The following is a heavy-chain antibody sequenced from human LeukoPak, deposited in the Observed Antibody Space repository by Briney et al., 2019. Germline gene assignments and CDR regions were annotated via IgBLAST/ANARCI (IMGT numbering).Heavy chain of an antibody. CDR1: GFTFSTYA. CDR3: ARESYYDSNGYYNYFDY. D-gene: IGHD3-22*01. Sequence: GGSLRLSCSVSGFTFSTYAMHWVRQAPGKGLECVAVISYDGSNKYYADSVKGRFTISRDNSKNTLYLQMNSLRAGDTAVYYCARESYYDSNGYYNYFDYWGQGTLVTVSS. CDR2: ISYDGSNK. J-gene: IGHJ4*02. V-gene: IGHV3-30-3*01.